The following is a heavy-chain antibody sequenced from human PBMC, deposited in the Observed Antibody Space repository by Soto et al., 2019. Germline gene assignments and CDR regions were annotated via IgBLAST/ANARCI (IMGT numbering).Heavy chain of an antibody. V-gene: IGHV5-51*01. CDR1: GYTFSSYS. D-gene: IGHD2-15*01. J-gene: IGHJ4*02. CDR3: ARIGSSYNTFDY. CDR2: IYPDDSDT. Sequence: GESLKISCEGSGYTFSSYSIGWVRQMPGKGLEWMGIIYPDDSDTRYSPSFRGQVTISVDKSISRAYLQWSSLKASDSAMYFCARIGSSYNTFDYWGRGTLVTVSS.